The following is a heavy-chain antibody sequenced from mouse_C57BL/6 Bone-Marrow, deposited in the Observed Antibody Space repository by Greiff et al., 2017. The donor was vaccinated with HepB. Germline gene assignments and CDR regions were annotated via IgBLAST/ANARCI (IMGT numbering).Heavy chain of an antibody. J-gene: IGHJ4*01. CDR3: ARKDYGSSYDYAMDY. V-gene: IGHV1-42*01. CDR1: GYSFTGYY. CDR2: INPSTGGT. D-gene: IGHD1-1*01. Sequence: VQLQQSGPELVKPGASVKISCKASGYSFTGYYMNWVKQSPEKSLEWIGEINPSTGGTTYNQKFKAKATLTVDKSSSTAYMQLKSLTSEDSAVYYCARKDYGSSYDYAMDYWGQGTTVTVAS.